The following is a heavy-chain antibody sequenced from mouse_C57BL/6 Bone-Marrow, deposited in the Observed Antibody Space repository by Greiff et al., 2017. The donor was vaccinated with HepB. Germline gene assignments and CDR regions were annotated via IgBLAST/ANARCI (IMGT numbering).Heavy chain of an antibody. CDR3: ARIIYYDYDWYFDV. D-gene: IGHD2-4*01. J-gene: IGHJ1*03. CDR1: GYTFTSYG. Sequence: LVESGAELARPGASVKLSCKASGYTFTSYGISWVKQRTGQGLEWIGEIYPRSGNTYYNEKFKGKATLTADKSSSTAYMELRSLTSEDSAVYFCARIIYYDYDWYFDVWGTGTTVTVSS. CDR2: IYPRSGNT. V-gene: IGHV1-81*01.